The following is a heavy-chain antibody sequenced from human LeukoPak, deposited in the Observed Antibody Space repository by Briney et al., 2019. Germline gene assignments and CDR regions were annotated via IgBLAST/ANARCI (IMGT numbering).Heavy chain of an antibody. CDR2: IYYSGSV. J-gene: IGHJ4*02. D-gene: IGHD4-17*01. CDR3: ARYPGASGDNYYLDY. Sequence: SETLSLTCTVPGASVSTHHWSWIRQPPGKGLEWIGYIYYSGSVNYNPSLNSRVTISVDTSKNQFSLRLSSVTAADTAIYYCARYPGASGDNYYLDYWGQGTLVTVSP. V-gene: IGHV4-59*02. CDR1: GASVSTHH.